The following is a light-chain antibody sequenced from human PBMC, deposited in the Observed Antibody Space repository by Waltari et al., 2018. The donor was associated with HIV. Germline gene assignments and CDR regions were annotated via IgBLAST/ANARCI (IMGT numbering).Light chain of an antibody. CDR1: QGISDY. CDR2: GAS. CDR3: QQNYTAPYT. Sequence: DIQMTQFPSSLSAFVGDRVIITCRAGQGISDYLNWYQQKPGKAPKLLIYGASTLQAGVPSRFSGSGSGTDFSIAITSLQAEDSAIYFCQQNYTAPYTFGQGTKLEI. V-gene: IGKV1-39*01. J-gene: IGKJ2*01.